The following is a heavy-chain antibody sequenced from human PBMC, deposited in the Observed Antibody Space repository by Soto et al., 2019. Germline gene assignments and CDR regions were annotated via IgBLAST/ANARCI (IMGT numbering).Heavy chain of an antibody. J-gene: IGHJ6*02. CDR1: GGSISSGDYY. CDR2: IYYSGST. CDR3: ARDSLGGHYYYYYGMDV. Sequence: SETLSLTCTVSGGSISSGDYYWSWIRQPPGKGLEWIGYIYYSGSTYYNPSLKSRVTISVDTSKNQFSLKLSSVTAADTAVYYCARDSLGGHYYYYYGMDVWGQGTTVTVSS. V-gene: IGHV4-30-4*01.